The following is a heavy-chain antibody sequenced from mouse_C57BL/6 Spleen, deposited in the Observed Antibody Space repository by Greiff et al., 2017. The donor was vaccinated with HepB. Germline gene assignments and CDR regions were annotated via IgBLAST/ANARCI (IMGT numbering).Heavy chain of an antibody. CDR1: GYTFTDYY. V-gene: IGHV1-26*01. D-gene: IGHD2-2*01. Sequence: EVQLQQSGPELVKPGASVKISCKASGYTFTDYYMNWVKQSHGKSLEWIGDINPNNGGTSYNQKFKGKATLTVDKSSSTAYMELRSLTSEDSAVYYCARDYGYDGDYYAMDYWGQRTSVTVSS. CDR3: ARDYGYDGDYYAMDY. J-gene: IGHJ4*01. CDR2: INPNNGGT.